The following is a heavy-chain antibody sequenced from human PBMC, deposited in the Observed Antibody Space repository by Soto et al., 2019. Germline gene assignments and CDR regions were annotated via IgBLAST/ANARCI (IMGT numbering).Heavy chain of an antibody. V-gene: IGHV3-72*01. Sequence: EVQLVESGGGLVQPGGSLRLSCTASGFAFSDYHMDWVRQAPGKGLEWVGRIRNKADSYTTQYAASVKGRFTVSRDDSKKSMYRQMNSLKIDDTAVYYCASCSAGYWGQGVLVTVSS. J-gene: IGHJ4*02. CDR1: GFAFSDYH. CDR3: ASCSAGY. D-gene: IGHD3-22*01. CDR2: IRNKADSYTT.